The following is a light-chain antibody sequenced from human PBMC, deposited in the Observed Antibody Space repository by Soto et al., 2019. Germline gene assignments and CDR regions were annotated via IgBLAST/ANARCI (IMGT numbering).Light chain of an antibody. J-gene: IGKJ1*01. Sequence: IVMTQSPATLSVSPGEVATLSCRASQSVSSKLAWYQQKPGQAPRILIYGTSTRATGIPARFSGSGSGTECTLIISSLQSEDAAVYYCQQYNSWLWTFGQGTKVDIK. V-gene: IGKV3-15*01. CDR2: GTS. CDR3: QQYNSWLWT. CDR1: QSVSSK.